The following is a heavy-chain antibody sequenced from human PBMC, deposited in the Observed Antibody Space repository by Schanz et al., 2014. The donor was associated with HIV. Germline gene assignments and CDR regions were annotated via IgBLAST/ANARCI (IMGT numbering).Heavy chain of an antibody. D-gene: IGHD6-19*01. CDR1: GYSFSAYY. V-gene: IGHV1-2*02. CDR3: ARDRYRQWLQFDH. J-gene: IGHJ4*02. CDR2: INPNSGGT. Sequence: QVQLLQSGPEVRKPGASVKVSCKASGYSFSAYYIHWVRQAPGQGLEWMGWINPNSGGTNFAQKFQGRVSMTTDTSISTAYMELNRLRSDDTAVYYCARDRYRQWLQFDHWGQGTLVTVSS.